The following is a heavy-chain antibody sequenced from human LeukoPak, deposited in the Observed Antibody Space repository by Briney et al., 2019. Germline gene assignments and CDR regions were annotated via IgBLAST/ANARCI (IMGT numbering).Heavy chain of an antibody. Sequence: SETLSLTCAVYGGSFSGYYWSWIRQPPGKGLEWVGEINHSGSTKYNPSLMSRVTISVDTSKNQFSLKLSSVTAADTAVYYCARPTKHHYYDSSDSVYYFDYWGQGTLVTVSS. CDR3: ARPTKHHYYDSSDSVYYFDY. V-gene: IGHV4-34*01. CDR2: INHSGST. J-gene: IGHJ4*02. D-gene: IGHD3-22*01. CDR1: GGSFSGYY.